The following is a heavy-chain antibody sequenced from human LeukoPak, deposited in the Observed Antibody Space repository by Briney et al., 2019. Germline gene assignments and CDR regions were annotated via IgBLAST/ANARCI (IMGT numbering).Heavy chain of an antibody. V-gene: IGHV4-30-4*01. CDR2: IYYSGST. D-gene: IGHD1-1*01. CDR1: GGSISSGDYY. J-gene: IGHJ2*01. CDR3: ARGGGTIKGYFDL. Sequence: SETLSLTCTVSGGSISSGDYYWSWIRQPPGKGLEWIGYIYYSGSTYYNPSLKSRVTISVDTSKNQFSLKLSSVTAADTAVYYCARGGGTIKGYFDLWGRGTLVTVSS.